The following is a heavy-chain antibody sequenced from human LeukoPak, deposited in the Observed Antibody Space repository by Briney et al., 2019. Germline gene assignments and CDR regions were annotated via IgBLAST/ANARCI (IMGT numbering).Heavy chain of an antibody. CDR3: ARVYCSSTSCYYFDY. D-gene: IGHD2-2*01. CDR1: GGTFSSYA. Sequence: SVKVSCKASGGTFSSYAISWVRQAPGQGLEWMGGIIPIFGTANYAQKFQGRVTVTTDESTSTAYMELSSLRSEDTAVYYCARVYCSSTSCYYFDYWGQGTLVTVSS. V-gene: IGHV1-69*05. CDR2: IIPIFGTA. J-gene: IGHJ4*02.